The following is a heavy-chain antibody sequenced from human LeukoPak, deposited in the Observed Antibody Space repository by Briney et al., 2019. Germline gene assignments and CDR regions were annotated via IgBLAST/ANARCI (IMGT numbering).Heavy chain of an antibody. CDR1: GYTFTDCY. Sequence: GASVKVSCKASGYTFTDCYIHWVRQAPGQGLEWMGWINPNSGGTNYAQKFQGRVTMTRDTSISTAYMGLSRLRSDDAAVYYCARAEKVTFTFDYWGQGTLVTVSS. J-gene: IGHJ4*02. V-gene: IGHV1-2*02. CDR3: ARAEKVTFTFDY. D-gene: IGHD2-21*02. CDR2: INPNSGGT.